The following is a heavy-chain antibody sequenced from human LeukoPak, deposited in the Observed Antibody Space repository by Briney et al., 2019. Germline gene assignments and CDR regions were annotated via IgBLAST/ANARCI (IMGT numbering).Heavy chain of an antibody. D-gene: IGHD5-24*01. J-gene: IGHJ4*02. CDR2: IYYSGST. V-gene: IGHV4-59*01. CDR1: DASISSYY. Sequence: SETLSLTCTVPDASISSYYWSWIRQPPGKGLEWIGYIYYSGSTNYNPSLKSRVTISVDTSKNQFSLKLSSVTAADTAVYYCARDLLGDGYSDYWGQGTLVTVSS. CDR3: ARDLLGDGYSDY.